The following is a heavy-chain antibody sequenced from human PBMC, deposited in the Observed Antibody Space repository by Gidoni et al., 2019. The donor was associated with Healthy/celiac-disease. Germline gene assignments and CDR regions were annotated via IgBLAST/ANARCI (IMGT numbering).Heavy chain of an antibody. J-gene: IGHJ1*01. CDR1: GFTFSSYG. V-gene: IGHV3-30*18. CDR3: AKDGAVAAPGYFQH. D-gene: IGHD6-19*01. Sequence: QVQLVESGGGVVQPGRSLRLSCAASGFTFSSYGMHWVRQAPGKGLEWVAVISYDGSNKYYADSVKGRFTISRDNSKNTLYLQMNSLRAEDTAVYYCAKDGAVAAPGYFQHWGQGTLVTVSS. CDR2: ISYDGSNK.